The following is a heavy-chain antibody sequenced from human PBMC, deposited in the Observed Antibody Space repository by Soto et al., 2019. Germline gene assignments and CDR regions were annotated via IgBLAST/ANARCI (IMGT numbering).Heavy chain of an antibody. CDR1: GDSISSSYW. D-gene: IGHD4-17*01. Sequence: PSETMSLTCAVSGDSISSSYWWSWVRQPPGKGLEWIGEIYHSETTNCNPSLKSRVTLSMDKSKNQFSLMLTSVTAADTAVYFCARYDFGIFDYWGHGILVTVSS. J-gene: IGHJ4*01. CDR2: IYHSETT. V-gene: IGHV4-4*02. CDR3: ARYDFGIFDY.